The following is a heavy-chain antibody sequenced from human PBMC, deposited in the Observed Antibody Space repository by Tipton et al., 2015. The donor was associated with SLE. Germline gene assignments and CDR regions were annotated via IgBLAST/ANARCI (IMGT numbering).Heavy chain of an antibody. CDR1: GYSISSGYY. CDR2: IYHSGST. V-gene: IGHV4-38-2*02. Sequence: TLSLTCAVSGYSISSGYYWGWIRQPPGKGLAWFGSIYHSGSTYYNPSLKSRVTISVDTSKNQFSLKLSSVTAADTAVYYCARDPTYSSSGGDYWGQGTLVTVSS. J-gene: IGHJ4*02. CDR3: ARDPTYSSSGGDY. D-gene: IGHD6-13*01.